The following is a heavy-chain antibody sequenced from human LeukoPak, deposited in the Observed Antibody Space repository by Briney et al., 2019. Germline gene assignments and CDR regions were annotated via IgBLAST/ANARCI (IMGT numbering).Heavy chain of an antibody. V-gene: IGHV1-2*02. D-gene: IGHD4-17*01. CDR2: INPNNGGP. CDR1: GYTFTDYY. Sequence: ASVKVSCKASGYTFTDYYIHWVRQAPGQGLAWMGWINPNNGGPIYAQKFQDRVTMTRDTSINTAFMEVSRLTFDDTAVYYCARFLTVTKYYFDYWGQGTLVTVSS. J-gene: IGHJ4*02. CDR3: ARFLTVTKYYFDY.